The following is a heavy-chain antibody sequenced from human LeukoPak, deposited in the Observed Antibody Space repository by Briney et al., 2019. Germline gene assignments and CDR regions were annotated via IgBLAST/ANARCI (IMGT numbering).Heavy chain of an antibody. D-gene: IGHD3-10*01. J-gene: IGHJ4*02. CDR2: INHSGST. V-gene: IGHV4-34*01. Sequence: PSETLSLTCAVYGGSFSGYYWSWIRQPPGKRLDWIGEINHSGSTNYNPSLKSRVTISVDTSKNQFSLKLSSVTAADTAVYYCARGRITMVRRFDYWGQGTLVTVSS. CDR1: GGSFSGYY. CDR3: ARGRITMVRRFDY.